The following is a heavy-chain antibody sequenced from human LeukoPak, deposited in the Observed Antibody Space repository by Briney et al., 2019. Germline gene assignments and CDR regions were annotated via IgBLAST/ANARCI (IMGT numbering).Heavy chain of an antibody. CDR3: ARLAEPRIFINY. D-gene: IGHD6-19*01. J-gene: IGHJ4*02. Sequence: SETLSLTSTVSADSISTRTYHWGWLRQPPGKGLEWIGTTYYSGSTYYNASLKSRVAISVDTSKDPLSLNLSSVAAADTGVYYCARLAEPRIFINYWGEGTGVTVSS. CDR2: TYYSGST. V-gene: IGHV4-39*01. CDR1: ADSISTRTYH.